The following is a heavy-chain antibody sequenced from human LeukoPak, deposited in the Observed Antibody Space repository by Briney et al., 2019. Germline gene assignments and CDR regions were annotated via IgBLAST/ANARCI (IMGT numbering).Heavy chain of an antibody. CDR1: GGSISSYY. V-gene: IGHV4-59*01. CDR3: ARLQYRYYYTDV. J-gene: IGHJ6*03. Sequence: PSETLSLTCTVSGGSISSYYWSWIRQPPGKGLEWIGYIYYSGSTNYNPSLKSRVTISVDTSKNQFSLKLSSVTAADTAVYYCARLQYRYYYTDVWGKGTTVTVSS. D-gene: IGHD4-11*01. CDR2: IYYSGST.